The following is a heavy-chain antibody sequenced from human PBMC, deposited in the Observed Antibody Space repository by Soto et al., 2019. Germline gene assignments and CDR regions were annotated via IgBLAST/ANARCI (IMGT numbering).Heavy chain of an antibody. D-gene: IGHD3-22*01. CDR3: AQGACSGYFPNWFVS. J-gene: IGHJ5*01. V-gene: IGHV3-23*01. CDR2: ISGSGSST. CDR1: GFTFSNYA. Sequence: GGSLRLSCAASGFTFSNYAMSWVRQAPGKGLEWVSTISGSGSSTYYTDSVKGRFTISRDNSRNTEYLLMNSLRAEDTALYYSAQGACSGYFPNWFVSWGQGTLVTVSS.